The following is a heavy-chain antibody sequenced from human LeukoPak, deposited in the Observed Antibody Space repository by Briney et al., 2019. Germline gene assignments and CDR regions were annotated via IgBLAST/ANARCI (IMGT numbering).Heavy chain of an antibody. J-gene: IGHJ3*02. D-gene: IGHD1-26*01. CDR1: GGSISSYY. CDR2: FYYSGST. Sequence: SETLSLTCTVSGGSISSYYWSWIRQPPGKGLEWIGYFYYSGSTNYNPSLKSRVTISVDTSKNQFSLKLSSVTAADTAVYYCATRSGSYSGFAFDIWGQGTMVTVSS. V-gene: IGHV4-59*01. CDR3: ATRSGSYSGFAFDI.